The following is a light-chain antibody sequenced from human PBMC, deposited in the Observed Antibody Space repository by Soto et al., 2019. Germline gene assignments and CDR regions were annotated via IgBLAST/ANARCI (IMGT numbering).Light chain of an antibody. V-gene: IGKV1-33*01. Sequence: DIQLTQSPSSLSAFVGDRVSFTCRASQDIRNYLNWYQQKPGEAPRLLISDASNLQTGVPARFSGGGSQTHFTFTISSLQPEDFATYFCQQYDDFPLTFGGGTKVEVK. CDR3: QQYDDFPLT. J-gene: IGKJ4*01. CDR2: DAS. CDR1: QDIRNY.